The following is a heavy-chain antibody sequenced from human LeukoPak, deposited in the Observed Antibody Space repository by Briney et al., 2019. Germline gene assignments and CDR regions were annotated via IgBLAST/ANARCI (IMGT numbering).Heavy chain of an antibody. V-gene: IGHV4-34*01. CDR1: GGSFSGYY. D-gene: IGHD1-26*01. J-gene: IGHJ4*02. CDR2: INHSGST. Sequence: LETFSLTCAVYGGSFSGYYWSWIRQPPGKGLEWIGEINHSGSTNYNPSLKSRVTISVDTSKNQFSLKLSSVTAADTAVYYCARGQTIVGATGDYWGQGTLVTVSS. CDR3: ARGQTIVGATGDY.